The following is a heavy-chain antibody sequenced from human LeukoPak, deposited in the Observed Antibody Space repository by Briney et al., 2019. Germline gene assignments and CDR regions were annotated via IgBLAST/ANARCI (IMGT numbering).Heavy chain of an antibody. V-gene: IGHV3-30-3*01. CDR1: GFTFSSYA. D-gene: IGHD6-19*01. J-gene: IGHJ5*02. Sequence: GGSLRLSCAASGFTFSSYAMHWVRQAPGKGLEWVAVISYDGSNEYYADSVKGRFTISRDNSKNTLYLQMNSLRAEDTAVYYCARDPSNTSGWKTWFDPWGQGTLVTVSS. CDR3: ARDPSNTSGWKTWFDP. CDR2: ISYDGSNE.